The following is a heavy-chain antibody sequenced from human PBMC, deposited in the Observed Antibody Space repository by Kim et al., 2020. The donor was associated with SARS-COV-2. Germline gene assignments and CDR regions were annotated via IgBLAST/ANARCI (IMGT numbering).Heavy chain of an antibody. Sequence: ADSVKGRFTISRDNSKNTLYLQMNSLRAEDTAVYYCAKGSSRVGYYGMDVWGQGTTVTVSS. CDR3: AKGSSRVGYYGMDV. V-gene: IGHV3-23*01. J-gene: IGHJ6*02. D-gene: IGHD2-2*01.